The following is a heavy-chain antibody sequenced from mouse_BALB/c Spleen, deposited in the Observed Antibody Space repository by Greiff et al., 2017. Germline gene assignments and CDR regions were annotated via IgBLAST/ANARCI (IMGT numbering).Heavy chain of an antibody. V-gene: IGHV5-17*02. CDR1: GFTFSSFG. J-gene: IGHJ4*01. D-gene: IGHD1-1*01. Sequence: EVNVVESGGGLVQPGGSRKLSCAASGFTFSSFGMHWVRQAPEKGLEWVAYISSGSSTIYYADTVKGRFTISRDNPKNTLFLQMTSLRSEDTAMYYCARVYYYGSRHYYAMDYWGQGTSVTVSS. CDR3: ARVYYYGSRHYYAMDY. CDR2: ISSGSSTI.